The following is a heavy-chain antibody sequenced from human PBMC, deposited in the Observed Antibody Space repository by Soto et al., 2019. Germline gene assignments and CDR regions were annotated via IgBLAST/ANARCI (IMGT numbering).Heavy chain of an antibody. D-gene: IGHD3-22*01. V-gene: IGHV3-23*01. CDR1: GFTFSSYA. Sequence: PGGSLRLSCAASGFTFSSYAMSWVRQAPGKGLEWVSAISGSGGSTYYADSVKGRFTISRDNSKNTLYLQMNSLRAEDTAVYYCAKHSSGYYYVDYFDYWGQGTLVTVSS. CDR2: ISGSGGST. CDR3: AKHSSGYYYVDYFDY. J-gene: IGHJ4*02.